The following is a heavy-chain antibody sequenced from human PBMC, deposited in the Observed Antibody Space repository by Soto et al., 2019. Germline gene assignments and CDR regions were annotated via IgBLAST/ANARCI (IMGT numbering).Heavy chain of an antibody. CDR2: INRDGNEK. CDR3: AREGGYSTSPYYYYVMAV. CDR1: GFTFSSYW. J-gene: IGHJ6*04. Sequence: PGGSLRLSCAASGFTFSSYWMSWVRQAPGKGLQWVANINRDGNEKYYVDSLKGRFTISRDNAKNSLFLQMNSLRAEDMAVYYCAREGGYSTSPYYYYVMAVWGKGTTV. V-gene: IGHV3-7*01. D-gene: IGHD6-6*01.